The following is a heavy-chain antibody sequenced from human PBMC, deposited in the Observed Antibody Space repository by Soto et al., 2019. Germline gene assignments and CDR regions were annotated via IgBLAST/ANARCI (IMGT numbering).Heavy chain of an antibody. V-gene: IGHV4-31*03. CDR2: IYYSGST. Sequence: LSLTCTVSGGSISSGGYYWSWIRQHPGKGLEWIGYIYYSGSTYYNPSLKSRVTISVDTSKNQFSLKLSSVTAADTAVYYCARGRGSGSYYYFDYWGQGTLVTVSS. D-gene: IGHD3-10*01. CDR3: ARGRGSGSYYYFDY. J-gene: IGHJ4*02. CDR1: GGSISSGGYY.